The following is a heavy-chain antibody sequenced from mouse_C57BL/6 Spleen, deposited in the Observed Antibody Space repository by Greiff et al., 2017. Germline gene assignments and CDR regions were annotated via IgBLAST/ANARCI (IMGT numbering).Heavy chain of an antibody. Sequence: QVQLQQPGAELVKPGASVTLSCKASGYTFTSYWMQWVKQRPGQGLEWIGEIDPSDSYTNYNQKFKGKATLTVDTSSSTAYMQLSSLTSEDSAVYYCTIFYYGSAYWGQGTLVTVSA. CDR2: IDPSDSYT. CDR3: TIFYYGSAY. J-gene: IGHJ3*01. D-gene: IGHD1-1*01. CDR1: GYTFTSYW. V-gene: IGHV1-50*01.